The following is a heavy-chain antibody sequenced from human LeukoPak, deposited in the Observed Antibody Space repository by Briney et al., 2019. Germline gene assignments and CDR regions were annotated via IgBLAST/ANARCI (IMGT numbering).Heavy chain of an antibody. CDR2: VKSDGSNP. D-gene: IGHD3-10*01. J-gene: IGHJ4*02. Sequence: GGSLRLSCAGSGFTFSSYWMHWVRQAPGKGLVWVSRVKSDGSNPSYADSVKGRFTISRDNAENMLYLQMNTLGAEDTAVYYCARDIVSGSGSLDYWGQGTLVTVSS. CDR3: ARDIVSGSGSLDY. CDR1: GFTFSSYW. V-gene: IGHV3-74*01.